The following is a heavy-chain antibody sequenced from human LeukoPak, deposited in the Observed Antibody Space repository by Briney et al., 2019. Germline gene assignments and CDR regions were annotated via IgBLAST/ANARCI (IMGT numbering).Heavy chain of an antibody. V-gene: IGHV1-69*13. CDR3: AKSEGLFDSSGYYYIS. CDR2: IIPIFGTA. J-gene: IGHJ5*02. Sequence: SVKVSCKASGGTFSSYAISWVRQDPGQGLEWMGGIIPIFGTANYAQKFQGRVTITADESTSTAYMELSSLRAEDTAVYYCAKSEGLFDSSGYYYISWGQGTLVTVSS. D-gene: IGHD3-22*01. CDR1: GGTFSSYA.